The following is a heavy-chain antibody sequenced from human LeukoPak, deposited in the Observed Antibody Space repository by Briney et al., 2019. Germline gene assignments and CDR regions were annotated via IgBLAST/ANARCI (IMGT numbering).Heavy chain of an antibody. CDR3: ARGRQWLVPFDY. V-gene: IGHV1-18*01. D-gene: IGHD6-19*01. J-gene: IGHJ4*02. CDR1: GYTFTSYG. CDR2: ISAYNGNT. Sequence: ASVKVSCKASGYTFTSYGISWVRQAPGQGLEWMGWISAYNGNTNYAQKRQGRVTMTTYTSTSTAYMELRSLRSGATAVYYCARGRQWLVPFDYWGPGTMVTVFS.